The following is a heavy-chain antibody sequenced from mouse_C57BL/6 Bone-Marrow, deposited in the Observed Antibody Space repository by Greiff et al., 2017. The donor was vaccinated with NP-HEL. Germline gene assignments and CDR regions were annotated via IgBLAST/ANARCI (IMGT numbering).Heavy chain of an antibody. V-gene: IGHV14-4*01. CDR2: IDPENGDT. CDR3: TTPYYYGSCYGPYAMDY. CDR1: GFNIKDDY. J-gene: IGHJ4*01. D-gene: IGHD1-1*01. Sequence: VQLQHSGAELVRPGASVKLSCTASGFNIKDDYMHWVKQRPEQGLEWIGWIDPENGDTEYASKFQGKATITADTSSNTAYLQLSSLTSEDTAVYYRTTPYYYGSCYGPYAMDYWGQGTSVTVSS.